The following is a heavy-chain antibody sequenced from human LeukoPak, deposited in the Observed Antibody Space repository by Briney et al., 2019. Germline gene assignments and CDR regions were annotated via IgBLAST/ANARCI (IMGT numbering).Heavy chain of an antibody. J-gene: IGHJ4*02. D-gene: IGHD6-13*01. CDR1: GFTFSSYS. V-gene: IGHV3-30*02. CDR2: IRYDESNK. CDR3: AKDSSNWSFDY. Sequence: GGSLRLSCAASGFTFSSYSMHWVRQAPGKGLEWVSFIRYDESNKYYADSVRGRFTISRDNSKNTVYLQMDSLRGEDTAVYYCAKDSSNWSFDYWGQGTLVTVSS.